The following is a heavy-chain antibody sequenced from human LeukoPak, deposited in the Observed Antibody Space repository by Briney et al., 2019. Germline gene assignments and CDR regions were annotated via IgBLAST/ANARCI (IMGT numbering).Heavy chain of an antibody. Sequence: VPPGGSPRLSCGASGFTFSIYGMHRVRQAPGKGLEWVTVIWNDGSNKYYADSVKGRFTNARDNSKNTLYLQMNSLRAEDTAVYSCARASGPFDYWGQGTLVTVSS. CDR3: ARASGPFDY. D-gene: IGHD3-10*01. CDR1: GFTFSIYG. J-gene: IGHJ4*02. CDR2: IWNDGSNK. V-gene: IGHV3-33*08.